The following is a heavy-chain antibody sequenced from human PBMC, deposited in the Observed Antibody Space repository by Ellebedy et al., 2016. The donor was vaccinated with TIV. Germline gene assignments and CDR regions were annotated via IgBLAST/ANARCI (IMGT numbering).Heavy chain of an antibody. CDR3: VRHPTLGTLNY. Sequence: MPSETLSLTCTVSGGSITGSNYYWGWIRQSPGKGLAWIGSMYYSGSTYNHPSLKRRITISVETSKNQFSLKLTSVTAADTAVYYCVRHPTLGTLNYWGQGAQVTVSS. CDR2: MYYSGST. V-gene: IGHV4-39*07. CDR1: GGSITGSNYY. J-gene: IGHJ4*02. D-gene: IGHD3-16*01.